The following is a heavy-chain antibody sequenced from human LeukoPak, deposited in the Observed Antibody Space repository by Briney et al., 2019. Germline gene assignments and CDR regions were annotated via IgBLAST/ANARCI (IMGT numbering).Heavy chain of an antibody. CDR3: AREPLAY. J-gene: IGHJ4*02. V-gene: IGHV4-39*07. Sequence: PSETLSLTCTVSGGSISSSSYYWGWIRQPPGKGLEWIGSIYYSGSTYYNPSLKSRVTISVDTSKNQFSLKLSSVTAADTAVYYCAREPLAYWGQGTLVTVSS. CDR2: IYYSGST. CDR1: GGSISSSSYY.